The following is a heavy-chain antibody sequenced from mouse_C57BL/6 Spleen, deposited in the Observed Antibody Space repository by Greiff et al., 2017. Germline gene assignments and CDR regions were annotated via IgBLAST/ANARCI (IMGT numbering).Heavy chain of an antibody. J-gene: IGHJ4*01. D-gene: IGHD6-2*01. Sequence: VQLKESGPELVKPGASVKISCKASGYTFTGYYMNWVKQSPEKSLEWIGEINPSTGGTTYNQKFKGKATLTVDKSSSTAYMQLKSLTSEDSAVYYCASSGSHCCFAMDDWGQGTSVTVAS. CDR1: GYTFTGYY. CDR3: ASSGSHCCFAMDD. V-gene: IGHV1-42*01. CDR2: INPSTGGT.